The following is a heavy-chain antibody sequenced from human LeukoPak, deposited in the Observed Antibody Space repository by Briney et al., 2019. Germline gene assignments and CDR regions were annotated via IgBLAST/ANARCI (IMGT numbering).Heavy chain of an antibody. CDR3: ARTPKWELLLRYFDL. J-gene: IGHJ2*01. CDR1: GYTFTSYY. CDR2: INPSGGST. D-gene: IGHD1-26*01. V-gene: IGHV1-46*01. Sequence: RASVKVSCMASGYTFTSYYMHWVRQAPGQGLEWMGIINPSGGSTSYAQKFQGRVTMTRDTSISTAYMELSRLRSDDTAVYYYARTPKWELLLRYFDLWGRGTLVTVSS.